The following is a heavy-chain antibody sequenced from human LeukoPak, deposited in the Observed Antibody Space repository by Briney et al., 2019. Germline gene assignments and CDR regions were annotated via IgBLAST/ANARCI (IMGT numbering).Heavy chain of an antibody. J-gene: IGHJ4*02. V-gene: IGHV4-34*01. CDR1: GGSFSGYY. CDR2: INHSGST. CDR3: ARGSQYYDFWSGYLGDFDY. Sequence: PSETLSLTCAVYGGSFSGYYWSWIRQPPGKGLEWIGEINHSGSTDYNPSLKSRVTISVDTSKNQFSLKLSSVTAADTAVYYCARGSQYYDFWSGYLGDFDYWGQGTLVTVSS. D-gene: IGHD3-3*01.